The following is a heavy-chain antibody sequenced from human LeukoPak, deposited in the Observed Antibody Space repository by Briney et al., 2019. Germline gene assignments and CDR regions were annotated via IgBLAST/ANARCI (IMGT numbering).Heavy chain of an antibody. CDR1: GFTFSSYW. CDR3: ARDRAKGQQLPFFDY. V-gene: IGHV3-7*01. CDR2: IKQDGSEK. J-gene: IGHJ4*02. D-gene: IGHD6-13*01. Sequence: PGGSLRLSCAASGFTFSSYWMSWVRQAPGKGLEWVANIKQDGSEKYYVDSVKGRFTISRDNAKNSLYLQMNSLRNEDTAVYYCARDRAKGQQLPFFDYWGQGTLVTVSS.